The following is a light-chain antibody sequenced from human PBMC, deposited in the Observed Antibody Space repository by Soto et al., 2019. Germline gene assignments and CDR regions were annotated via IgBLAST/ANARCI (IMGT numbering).Light chain of an antibody. CDR2: DVS. Sequence: QSALTQPRSVSGSPGQSVTISCTGTSSDVGGYNFVSWYQQHPGKAPKLMIYDVSQRPSGVPDRFSCSKSGNTASLTISGLHDEDEADYYCCSYAGSHFVFGGGTKLTVL. V-gene: IGLV2-11*01. CDR3: CSYAGSHFV. J-gene: IGLJ2*01. CDR1: SSDVGGYNF.